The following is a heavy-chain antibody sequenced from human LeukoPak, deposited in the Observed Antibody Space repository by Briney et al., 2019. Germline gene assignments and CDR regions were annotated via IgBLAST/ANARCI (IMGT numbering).Heavy chain of an antibody. CDR1: GGSFSGYY. D-gene: IGHD3-10*01. CDR2: INHSGST. J-gene: IGHJ3*02. Sequence: SETLSLTCAFYGGSFSGYYWSWIRQPPGKGLEWIGEINHSGSTNYNPSLKSRVTISVDTSKNQFSLKLSSVTAADTAVYYCARAKFGLRIGAFDIWGQGTMVTVSS. V-gene: IGHV4-34*01. CDR3: ARAKFGLRIGAFDI.